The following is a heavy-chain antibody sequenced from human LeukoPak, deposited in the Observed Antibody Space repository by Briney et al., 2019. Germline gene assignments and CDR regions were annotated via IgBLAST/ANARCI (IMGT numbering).Heavy chain of an antibody. J-gene: IGHJ4*02. CDR1: GLSVSSHY. Sequence: GGSLRLSCAASGLSVSSHYMSWVRQAPGKGLEWVAVIWYDGSNKYYADSVKGRFTISRDNSKNTLYLQMNSLRAEDTAVYYCARDYALGDYWGQGTLVTVSS. CDR3: ARDYALGDY. D-gene: IGHD7-27*01. V-gene: IGHV3-33*08. CDR2: IWYDGSNK.